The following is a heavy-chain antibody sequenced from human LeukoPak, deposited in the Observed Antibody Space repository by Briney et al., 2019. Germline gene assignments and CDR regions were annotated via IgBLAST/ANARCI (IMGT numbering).Heavy chain of an antibody. CDR3: ARSGDFWSGYPYFDY. CDR2: IYRSGST. V-gene: IGHV4-38-2*02. J-gene: IGHJ4*02. D-gene: IGHD3-3*01. Sequence: SETLSLTCTVSGYSISSGYHWGWIRQPPVKGLEWIGSIYRSGSTYYNPSLKSRVTISVDTSKNQFSLKLSSVTAADTAVYYCARSGDFWSGYPYFDYWGQGTLVTVSS. CDR1: GYSISSGYH.